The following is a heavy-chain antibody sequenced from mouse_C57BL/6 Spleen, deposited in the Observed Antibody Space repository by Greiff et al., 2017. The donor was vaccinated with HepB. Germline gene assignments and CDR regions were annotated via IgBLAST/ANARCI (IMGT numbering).Heavy chain of an antibody. CDR3: ARVGDYDEGFAY. Sequence: QVQLQQPGAELVKPGASVKLSCKASGYTFTSYWMHWVKQRPGQGLEWIGMIHPNSGSTNYNEKFKSKATLTVDKSSSTAYMQLSSLTSEDSAVYYGARVGDYDEGFAYWGQGTLVTVSA. CDR1: GYTFTSYW. V-gene: IGHV1-64*01. D-gene: IGHD2-4*01. CDR2: IHPNSGST. J-gene: IGHJ3*01.